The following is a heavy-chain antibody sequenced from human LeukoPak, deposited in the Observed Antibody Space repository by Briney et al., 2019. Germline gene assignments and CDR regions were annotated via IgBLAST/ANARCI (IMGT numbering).Heavy chain of an antibody. J-gene: IGHJ1*01. Sequence: GGSLRLSCAASGFTFSSYGIHWVRLAPGKGLEWVAVISDDGTRKYYADSVQGRFTISRDNSKNTLYLQMNSLRAEDTAVYYCAKDFGYYDILTGPIYFQHWGQSTLVTVSS. CDR1: GFTFSSYG. CDR3: AKDFGYYDILTGPIYFQH. V-gene: IGHV3-30*18. D-gene: IGHD3-9*01. CDR2: ISDDGTRK.